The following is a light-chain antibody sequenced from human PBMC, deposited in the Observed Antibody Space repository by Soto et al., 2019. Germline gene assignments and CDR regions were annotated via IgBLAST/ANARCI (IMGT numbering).Light chain of an antibody. V-gene: IGLV2-14*03. CDR3: SSYTSSTTRV. Sequence: QSVLTQPASVSGSHGQSSTITCTGTSSDVGAYDFVSWYQQHPDKAPKLMIYEVSNRPSGVSNRFSGSKSVNTATLAISGLQAEDEADYYCSSYTSSTTRVFGPGTKVTVL. CDR2: EVS. CDR1: SSDVGAYDF. J-gene: IGLJ1*01.